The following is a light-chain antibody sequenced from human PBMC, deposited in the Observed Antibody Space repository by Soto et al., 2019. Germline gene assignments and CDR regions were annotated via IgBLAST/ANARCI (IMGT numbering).Light chain of an antibody. V-gene: IGKV3-20*01. CDR1: KSVSSSY. CDR2: GAS. Sequence: EIVLTQSPGTLSLSPGERATLSCRASKSVSSSYLAWYQHQPGQAPSLIIYGASSTATGIPDRFSGRGSGTDFTLTISRVEPEDFAVYYCQEYGSSPHTFGQGTKVEI. CDR3: QEYGSSPHT. J-gene: IGKJ2*01.